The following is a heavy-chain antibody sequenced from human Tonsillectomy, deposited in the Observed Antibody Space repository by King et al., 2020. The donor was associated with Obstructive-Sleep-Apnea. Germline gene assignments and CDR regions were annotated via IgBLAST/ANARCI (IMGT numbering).Heavy chain of an antibody. Sequence: VQLVESGGGLVQPGGSLRLSCAASGFIFSSYWMSWVRQAPGKGLEWVANIKEDGSEKYFVDSVRGRFIISRDNAKKSLYLQMNSLRAEDTAVYYCAIELRDNSYYYGMDVWGQGTTVTVSS. V-gene: IGHV3-7*03. D-gene: IGHD5-24*01. CDR2: IKEDGSEK. J-gene: IGHJ6*02. CDR3: AIELRDNSYYYGMDV. CDR1: GFIFSSYW.